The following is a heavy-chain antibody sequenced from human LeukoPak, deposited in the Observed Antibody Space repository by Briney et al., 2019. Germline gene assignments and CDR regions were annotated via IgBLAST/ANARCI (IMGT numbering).Heavy chain of an antibody. D-gene: IGHD3-22*01. CDR1: GYIFTSYW. J-gene: IGHJ4*02. CDR3: ARRPLYYYDSSGFDY. V-gene: IGHV5-51*01. Sequence: GESLKISCKGSGYIFTSYWIGWGRQLPGKGLEWMGIIYPGDSDTRYSPSFQGQVTISADKSISTAYLQWSSLKASDTAMYYCARRPLYYYDSSGFDYWGQGTLVTVSS. CDR2: IYPGDSDT.